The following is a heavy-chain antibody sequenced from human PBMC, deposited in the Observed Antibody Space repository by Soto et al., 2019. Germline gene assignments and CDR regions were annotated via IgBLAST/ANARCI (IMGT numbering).Heavy chain of an antibody. CDR1: GYGFTTYG. CDR3: ARGRYGDY. Sequence: QVHLVQSGAEVKKPGASVKVSCKGSGYGFTTYGITWVRQAPGQGLEWMAWISAHNGNTNYAQKLQGRVTVTRDTSPSPASMELRSLRSADTAVYYCARGRYGDYWGQGALVTVSS. D-gene: IGHD1-1*01. V-gene: IGHV1-18*01. J-gene: IGHJ4*02. CDR2: ISAHNGNT.